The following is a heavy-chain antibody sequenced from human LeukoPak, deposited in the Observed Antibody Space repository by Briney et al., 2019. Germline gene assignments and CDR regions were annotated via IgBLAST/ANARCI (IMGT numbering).Heavy chain of an antibody. CDR3: ASTIGYCSGGSCSNDAFDI. CDR2: IYSGGST. D-gene: IGHD2-15*01. CDR1: GFTVSSNY. V-gene: IGHV3-66*01. Sequence: PGGSLRLSCAASGFTVSSNYMSWVRQAPGKGLEWVSVIYSGGSTYYADSVKGRFTISRDNSKNTLYLQMNSLRAEDTAVYYCASTIGYCSGGSCSNDAFDIWGQGTMVTVSS. J-gene: IGHJ3*02.